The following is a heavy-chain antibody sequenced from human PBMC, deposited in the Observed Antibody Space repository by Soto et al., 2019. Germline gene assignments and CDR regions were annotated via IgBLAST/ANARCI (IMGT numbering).Heavy chain of an antibody. CDR3: ARNRGAASDIRYYYYGIDV. J-gene: IGHJ6*02. D-gene: IGHD3-10*01. CDR1: GFIFDIYS. CDR2: ISSSSSYI. Sequence: GGSLRLSCAASGFIFDIYSMTWVRQAPGKGLEWVSSISSSSSYIYYADSVKGRFTISRDNAENSLYLQMSSLRADDTAVYYCARNRGAASDIRYYYYGIDVWGQGTTVTVSS. V-gene: IGHV3-21*01.